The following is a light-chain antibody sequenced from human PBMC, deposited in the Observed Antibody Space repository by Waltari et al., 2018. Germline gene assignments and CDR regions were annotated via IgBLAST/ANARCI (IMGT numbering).Light chain of an antibody. V-gene: IGLV2-14*03. CDR3: SSYTSGQTPV. J-gene: IGLJ2*01. CDR1: SSDIGGYNH. Sequence: QPALTQPASASGFPGQSITIPRSGTSSDIGGYNHVSRYQQSPGKAPKLTIYDISKRTSGVSMSYAGSKSGSTASLTISGLQTEDEAIYYFSSYTSGQTPVYGGGTKVTVL. CDR2: DIS.